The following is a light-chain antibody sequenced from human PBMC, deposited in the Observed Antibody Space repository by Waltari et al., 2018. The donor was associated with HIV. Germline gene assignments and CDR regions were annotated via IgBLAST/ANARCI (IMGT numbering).Light chain of an antibody. J-gene: IGKJ1*01. CDR1: QSVSSSY. V-gene: IGKV3-20*01. CDR2: GAS. Sequence: EIVLTQSPGTLSLSPGERATLSCRASQSVSSSYFAWYHQKPGQAPRLRIYGASSRATGIPDRFSGSVSGTDFTLTISRLEPEDFAVYYCQQYGSSPRTFGQGTKVEIK. CDR3: QQYGSSPRT.